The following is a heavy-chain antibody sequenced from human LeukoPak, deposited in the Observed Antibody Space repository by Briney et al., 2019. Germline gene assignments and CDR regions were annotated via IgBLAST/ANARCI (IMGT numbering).Heavy chain of an antibody. V-gene: IGHV5-51*01. CDR2: IYPGDSDT. Sequence: GESLKISCKGSGYTFTTYWIAWVRQMPGKGLEWMGIIYPGDSDTRYSPSFQGQVTISADKSISTAYLQWSSLKASDTAMYYCARQMVRGVKDYWGQGTLVTVSS. J-gene: IGHJ4*02. CDR3: ARQMVRGVKDY. CDR1: GYTFTTYW. D-gene: IGHD3-10*01.